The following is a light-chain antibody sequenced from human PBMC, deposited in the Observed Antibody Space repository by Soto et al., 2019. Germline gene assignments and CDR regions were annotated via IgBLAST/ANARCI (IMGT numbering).Light chain of an antibody. CDR3: PLYMGRGISV. CDR1: SGTVSTTYN. Sequence: QAVVTQEPSFSVSPGGTVTLTCGLTSGTVSTTYNPSWYQQTPGQSPRTLIYNTNTRSSGVPDRFSGSILGNKAALTITGAQADDESEYYCPLYMGRGISVFGGGTKLTVL. J-gene: IGLJ2*01. CDR2: NTN. V-gene: IGLV8-61*01.